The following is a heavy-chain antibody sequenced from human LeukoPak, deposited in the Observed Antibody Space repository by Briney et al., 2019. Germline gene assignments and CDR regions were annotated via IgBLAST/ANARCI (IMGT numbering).Heavy chain of an antibody. CDR3: ARDTATVTYYYYMDV. V-gene: IGHV3-21*01. CDR2: ISSSSSYI. CDR1: GFTFSSYN. D-gene: IGHD4-17*01. J-gene: IGHJ6*03. Sequence: GGSLRLSCAASGFTFSSYNMNWVRQAPGKGLEWVSSISSSSSYIYYADSLKGRFTISRDNAKNSLYLQMNSLRAEDTAVYYCARDTATVTYYYYMDVWGKGTTVTISS.